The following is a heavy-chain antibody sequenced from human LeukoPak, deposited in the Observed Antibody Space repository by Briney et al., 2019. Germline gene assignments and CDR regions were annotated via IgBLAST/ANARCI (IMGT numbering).Heavy chain of an antibody. V-gene: IGHV3-30*04. Sequence: GRSLRLYCAASGFTFSSYAMHWVRQAPGEGLEWVAVISYDGRNKYYADSVKGRFTISRDNSKNTLYLQMNSLRAEDTAVYYCARGYNYYYGMDVWGQGTTVTVSS. CDR2: ISYDGRNK. J-gene: IGHJ6*02. CDR3: ARGYNYYYGMDV. CDR1: GFTFSSYA.